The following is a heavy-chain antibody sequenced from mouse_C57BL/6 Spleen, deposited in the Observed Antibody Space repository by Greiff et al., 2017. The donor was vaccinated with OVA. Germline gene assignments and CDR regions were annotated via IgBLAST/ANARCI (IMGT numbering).Heavy chain of an antibody. Sequence: EVMLVESGGGLVKPGGSLKLSCAASGFTFSSYAMSWVRQTPEKRLEWVATISDGGSYTYYPDNVKGRFTISRDNAKNNLYLQMSHLKSEDTAMYYCAREELRLRAWFAYWGQGTLVTVSA. CDR2: ISDGGSYT. CDR3: AREELRLRAWFAY. D-gene: IGHD3-2*02. CDR1: GFTFSSYA. J-gene: IGHJ3*01. V-gene: IGHV5-4*01.